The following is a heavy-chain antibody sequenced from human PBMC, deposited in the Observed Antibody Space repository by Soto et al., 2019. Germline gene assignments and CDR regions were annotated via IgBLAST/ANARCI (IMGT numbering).Heavy chain of an antibody. CDR3: VRKAGASYMPAEYFQH. Sequence: EVQLVESGGGLVQPGGSLRLSCAASGFSFSTYWMHWVRQGPGKWLVWVSRIDHDGRSTSYADSVKGRFTISRDNAKNTLSLQMNSLTVEDTGVYYCVRKAGASYMPAEYFQHWGQGTLVTVSS. CDR2: IDHDGRST. CDR1: GFSFSTYW. J-gene: IGHJ1*01. D-gene: IGHD2-2*01. V-gene: IGHV3-74*01.